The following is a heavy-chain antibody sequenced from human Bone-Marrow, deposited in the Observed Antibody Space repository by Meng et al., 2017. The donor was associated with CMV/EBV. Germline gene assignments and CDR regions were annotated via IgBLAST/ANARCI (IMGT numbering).Heavy chain of an antibody. D-gene: IGHD5-24*01. V-gene: IGHV4-39*01. J-gene: IGHJ4*02. CDR2: VSYSGNT. Sequence: SETLSLTCTVSGGSISSRTYYWGWIRQSPGKDLEWIGSVSYSGNTYYEPSLRSRVTISLDTSKNQFSLKVTSVTAADTAVYYCATDGYSPGKFDYWGQGTLVTVSS. CDR3: ATDGYSPGKFDY. CDR1: GGSISSRTYY.